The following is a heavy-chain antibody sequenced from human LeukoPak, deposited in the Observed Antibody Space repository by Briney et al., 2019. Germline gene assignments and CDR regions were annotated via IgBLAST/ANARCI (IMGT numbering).Heavy chain of an antibody. V-gene: IGHV1-2*02. J-gene: IGHJ4*02. CDR3: ARGDIAAAFHYFDY. Sequence: GSSVNVSCKASGYTFTGYHMHWVRQPPGQGLEWMGLINPNSGGTNYVQKFQGRVTMTRAKSIRTAYMELRRMRSDDTAVYYCARGDIAAAFHYFDYWGQGTLVTVSS. CDR1: GYTFTGYH. CDR2: INPNSGGT. D-gene: IGHD5-12*01.